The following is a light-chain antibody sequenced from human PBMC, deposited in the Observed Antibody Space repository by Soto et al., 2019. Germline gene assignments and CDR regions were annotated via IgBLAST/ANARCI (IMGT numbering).Light chain of an antibody. Sequence: QSVLTQPASVSGSPGQSITFSCPGTSSDVGSSNLVSWYQQHPGKAPKLLIYEVSKRPSGVSNRFSGSKSGNTASLTISGLQAQDEADYYCCSYAGSSTHVFGTGPKVTVL. CDR2: EVS. J-gene: IGLJ1*01. V-gene: IGLV2-23*02. CDR1: SSDVGSSNL. CDR3: CSYAGSSTHV.